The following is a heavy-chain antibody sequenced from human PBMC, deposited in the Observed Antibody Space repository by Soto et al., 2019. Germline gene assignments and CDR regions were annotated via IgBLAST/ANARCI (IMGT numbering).Heavy chain of an antibody. D-gene: IGHD6-13*01. V-gene: IGHV4-39*01. CDR1: GGSISSSSYY. Sequence: NPSETLSLTCTVSGGSISSSSYYWGWIRQPPGKGLEWIGSIYYSGSTYYNPSLKSRVTISVDTSKNQFSLKLSSVTAADTAMYYCSSPYSSSYDRQFDYWGQGTLVTVSS. CDR3: SSPYSSSYDRQFDY. J-gene: IGHJ4*02. CDR2: IYYSGST.